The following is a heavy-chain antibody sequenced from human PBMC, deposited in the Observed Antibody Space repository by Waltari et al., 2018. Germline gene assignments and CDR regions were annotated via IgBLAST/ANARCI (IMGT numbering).Heavy chain of an antibody. CDR1: GYSIRSCYY. CDR2: IYHSGST. J-gene: IGHJ4*02. V-gene: IGHV4-38-2*02. Sequence: QVQLQESGPGLVKPSETLSPTCTVSGYSIRSCYYWGWIRQPPGKGLEWIGSIYHSGSTYYNPSLKSRVTISVDTSKNQFSLKLSSVTAADTAVYYCARDKEGQLVPEPFDYWGQGTLVTVSS. CDR3: ARDKEGQLVPEPFDY. D-gene: IGHD6-13*01.